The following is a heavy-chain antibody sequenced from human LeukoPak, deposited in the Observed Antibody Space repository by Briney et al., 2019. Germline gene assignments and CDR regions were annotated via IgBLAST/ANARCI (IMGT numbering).Heavy chain of an antibody. J-gene: IGHJ4*02. CDR2: ISSSSGTI. D-gene: IGHD3-10*01. V-gene: IGHV3-48*02. Sequence: GGSLRLSCAASGFTLSSYSMNWVRQAPGKGLEWVSYISSSSGTIYYADSVKGRFTISRDDAKNSLYLQMNSLRDEDTAVYYCARGGYYGSGSYQFDYWGQGTLVTVSS. CDR3: ARGGYYGSGSYQFDY. CDR1: GFTLSSYS.